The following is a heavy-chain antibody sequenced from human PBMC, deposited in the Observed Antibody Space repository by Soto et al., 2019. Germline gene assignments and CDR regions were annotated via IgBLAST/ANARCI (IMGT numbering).Heavy chain of an antibody. CDR1: GFTFSSYW. CDR2: INSDGSST. D-gene: IGHD3-22*01. V-gene: IGHV3-74*01. CDR3: ARDRYYYDSSGYVTRAY. J-gene: IGHJ4*02. Sequence: EVQLVESGGGLVQPGGSLRLSCAASGFTFSSYWMHWVRQAPGKGLVWVSRINSDGSSTSYADSVKGRFTISRDNAKNTLYVEMNSLRAEDTAVYYCARDRYYYDSSGYVTRAYWGQGTLVTVSS.